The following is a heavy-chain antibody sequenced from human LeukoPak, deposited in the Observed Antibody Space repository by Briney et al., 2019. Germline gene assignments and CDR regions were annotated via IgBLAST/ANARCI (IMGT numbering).Heavy chain of an antibody. CDR2: IKQDGSEE. D-gene: IGHD3-10*02. CDR1: GFTFSSYW. V-gene: IGHV3-7*01. J-gene: IGHJ6*04. Sequence: GGSLRLSCAASGFTFSSYWMSWVRQAPGKGLEWVANIKQDGSEENYVDSVKGRFTISRGNAKNSLYLQMNSLRAEDTAVYYCAELGITMIGGVWGKGTTVTISS. CDR3: AELGITMIGGV.